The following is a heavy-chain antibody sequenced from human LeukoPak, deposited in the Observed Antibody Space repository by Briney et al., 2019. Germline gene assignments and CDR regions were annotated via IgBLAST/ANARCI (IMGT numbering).Heavy chain of an antibody. V-gene: IGHV3-30*18. D-gene: IGHD6-19*01. CDR2: ISYDGSNK. J-gene: IGHJ4*02. CDR1: GFTFSSYG. CDR3: AKVRIAVAGHGAFDY. Sequence: GRSLRLSCAASGFTFSSYGMHWVRQAPGKGLEWVAVISYDGSNKYYADSVKGRFTISRDNSKNTLYLQMNSLRAEDTAVYYCAKVRIAVAGHGAFDYWGQGTLVTVSS.